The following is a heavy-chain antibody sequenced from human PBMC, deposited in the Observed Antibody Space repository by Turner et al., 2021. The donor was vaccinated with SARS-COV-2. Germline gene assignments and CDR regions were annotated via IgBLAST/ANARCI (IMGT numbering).Heavy chain of an antibody. J-gene: IGHJ4*02. CDR1: GGSISSSSYY. D-gene: IGHD3-3*01. CDR3: ARRRFMSGYSFDY. CDR2: IYYSGST. V-gene: IGHV4-39*01. Sequence: QLQLQESGPGQVKPSETLSLTCTVPGGSISSSSYYWGWIRQPPGKGLEWIGNIYYSGSTYYNPSLKSRVTISVDTSKNQFSLKLGSVTAADTAVYYCARRRFMSGYSFDYWGQGTLVTVSS.